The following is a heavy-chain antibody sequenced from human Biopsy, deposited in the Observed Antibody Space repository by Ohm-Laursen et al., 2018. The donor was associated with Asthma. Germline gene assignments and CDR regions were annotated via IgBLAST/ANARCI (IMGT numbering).Heavy chain of an antibody. J-gene: IGHJ4*02. CDR3: ARGPPVDRED. CDR2: IYYSGST. V-gene: IGHV4-31*03. CDR1: GGSMSRSSYY. Sequence: SQTLSLTCTVSGGSMSRSSYYWGWIRQPPGKGLEWIGYIYYSGSTYYNPSLKSRVTISVDTSKNQFSLKLSSVTAADTAVYYCARGPPVDREDWGQGTLATVSS. D-gene: IGHD5-24*01.